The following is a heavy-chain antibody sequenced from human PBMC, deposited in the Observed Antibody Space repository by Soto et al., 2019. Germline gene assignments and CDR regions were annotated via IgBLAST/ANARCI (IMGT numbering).Heavy chain of an antibody. Sequence: QVQLVQSGAEVQKPGASVKVSCKTSGYTFIDYGINWVLHVPGQGLEWMGWISPYNGDTQYAQSVQGRVTMTTDPSTSIAYMDLRSLRSDDTAVYYCARDKEMGFCSTTSCSSLTFDYWGQGTLVTVSS. CDR2: ISPYNGDT. CDR1: GYTFIDYG. J-gene: IGHJ4*02. D-gene: IGHD2-2*01. V-gene: IGHV1-18*01. CDR3: ARDKEMGFCSTTSCSSLTFDY.